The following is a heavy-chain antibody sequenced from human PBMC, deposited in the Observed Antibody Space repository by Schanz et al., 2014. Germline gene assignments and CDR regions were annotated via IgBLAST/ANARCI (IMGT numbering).Heavy chain of an antibody. CDR3: ARGEWSTSQFDY. V-gene: IGHV4-34*01. CDR1: GGSFSGYY. CDR2: IHHSGST. Sequence: QVQLQQWGAGLLKPSETLSLTCAVYGGSFSGYYWTWIRQPPGKGLEWIREIHHSGSTNYNPSLKSRVTISMDPSKNQSSRKLSSVTAADTAVYYCARGEWSTSQFDYWGHGTLVTVSS. J-gene: IGHJ4*01. D-gene: IGHD2-2*01.